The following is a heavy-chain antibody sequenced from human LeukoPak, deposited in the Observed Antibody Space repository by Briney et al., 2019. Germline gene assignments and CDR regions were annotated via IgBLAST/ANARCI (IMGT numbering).Heavy chain of an antibody. Sequence: PGGSLRLSCAASGFTFSSYGMNWVSQAPGKGLEWVSSISSSSSYIYYADSVKGRFTISRDNAKHSLYLQMNSLRAEHTAVYYCARAVHGYGSGSYFDYWGQGTLDTVSS. D-gene: IGHD3-10*01. CDR3: ARAVHGYGSGSYFDY. CDR1: GFTFSSYG. V-gene: IGHV3-21*01. CDR2: ISSSSSYI. J-gene: IGHJ4*02.